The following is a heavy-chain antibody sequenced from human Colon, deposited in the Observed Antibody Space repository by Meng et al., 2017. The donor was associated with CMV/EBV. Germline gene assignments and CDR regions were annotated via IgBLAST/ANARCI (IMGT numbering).Heavy chain of an antibody. CDR2: ISNDGRTP. V-gene: IGHV3-74*01. J-gene: IGHJ6*02. D-gene: IGHD3-10*01. Sequence: GESLKISCVASGLTFSSHWMHWVRQTPGKELVWVSRISNDGRTPTYADSVKGRFTISRDNAKNMLYLQMNSLRAEDTAVYFCAPITVVRGVLSMDVWGQGTTVTVSS. CDR3: APITVVRGVLSMDV. CDR1: GLTFSSHW.